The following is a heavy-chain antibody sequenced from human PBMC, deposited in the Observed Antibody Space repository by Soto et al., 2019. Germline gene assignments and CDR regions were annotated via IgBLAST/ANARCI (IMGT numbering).Heavy chain of an antibody. Sequence: QVQLVQSGADVKKPGASVKVSCKASGYNFTSYGISWVRQAPGQGLEWMGWISPHNDRTKYERRFQDRVTMTTETPTGTVYMELGSLRSDDTAVYYCARDLYYSSGRYFDHDAFDIWGQGTVVTVSS. CDR2: ISPHNDRT. D-gene: IGHD6-19*01. V-gene: IGHV1-18*01. CDR3: ARDLYYSSGRYFDHDAFDI. CDR1: GYNFTSYG. J-gene: IGHJ3*02.